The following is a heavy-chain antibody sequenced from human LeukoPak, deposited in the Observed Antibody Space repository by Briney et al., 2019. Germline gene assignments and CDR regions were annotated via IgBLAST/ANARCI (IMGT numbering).Heavy chain of an antibody. CDR3: AREYCTNGVCYSWFDP. CDR2: INPNSGGT. V-gene: IGHV1-2*02. CDR1: GYTFTGYY. Sequence: ASVKVSCKASGYTFTGYYMHWVRQAPGQGLEWMGWINPNSGGTNYAQKFQGRVTITRDTSISTAYMELSRLRSDDTAVYYCAREYCTNGVCYSWFDPWGQGTLVTVSS. D-gene: IGHD2-8*01. J-gene: IGHJ5*02.